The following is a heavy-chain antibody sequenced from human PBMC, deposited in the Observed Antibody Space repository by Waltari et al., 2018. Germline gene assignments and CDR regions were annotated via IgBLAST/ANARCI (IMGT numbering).Heavy chain of an antibody. CDR3: ARDDIVLMVPPTPYYYYGMDV. CDR1: GFMFSNYE. CDR2: ISSSGRTI. Sequence: EVQLVESGGGLVQSGGSLRLSCAASGFMFSNYELDWVCQAPGKGLEWISFISSSGRTIYYADSVKGRFTISRDNAKNSLYLQMNSLTGEDTAVYYCARDDIVLMVPPTPYYYYGMDVWGQGTTVTVSS. V-gene: IGHV3-48*03. J-gene: IGHJ6*02. D-gene: IGHD2-8*01.